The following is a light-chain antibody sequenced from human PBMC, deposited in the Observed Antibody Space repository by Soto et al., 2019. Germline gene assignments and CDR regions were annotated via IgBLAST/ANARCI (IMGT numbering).Light chain of an antibody. Sequence: EIVLTQSPATLSLSPGERATLSCRASQSLDSYLAWYQQKPGQPPRLLIYDASSRATGIPARFSGSGSGTDFTLTISSLESEDFAVYYCQQRSNWPSTFGGGTKVEI. V-gene: IGKV3-11*01. J-gene: IGKJ4*01. CDR3: QQRSNWPST. CDR1: QSLDSY. CDR2: DAS.